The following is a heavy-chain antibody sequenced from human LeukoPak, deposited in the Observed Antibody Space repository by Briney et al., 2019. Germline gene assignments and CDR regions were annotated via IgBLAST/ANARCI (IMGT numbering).Heavy chain of an antibody. D-gene: IGHD3-22*01. CDR3: ARLLDNDISGDPDTFDV. Sequence: PSETLSLTCTVSGGSLSGHYWSWIRQPPGKRLEWIGYVSYTGGTKYNPSLQSRVTISIDTSKSQFSLKLTSVTSADTAVYSCARLLDNDISGDPDTFDVWGQGTTVILSS. J-gene: IGHJ3*01. CDR2: VSYTGGT. V-gene: IGHV4-59*11. CDR1: GGSLSGHY.